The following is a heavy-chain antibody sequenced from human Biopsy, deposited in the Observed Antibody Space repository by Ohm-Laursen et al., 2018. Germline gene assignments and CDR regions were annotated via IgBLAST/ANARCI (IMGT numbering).Heavy chain of an antibody. J-gene: IGHJ4*02. CDR1: GGSISSYY. CDR3: ARGGGVNVIPGLYY. V-gene: IGHV4-59*07. Sequence: SDTLSLTCIVSGGSISSYYWNWIRQPPGKGLEWIGYIYYSGTTDYSPSLKSRVTISIDKSKNQFFLKLSSVTAEDTAVYYCARGGGVNVIPGLYYWGQGALVTVSS. D-gene: IGHD2-21*01. CDR2: IYYSGTT.